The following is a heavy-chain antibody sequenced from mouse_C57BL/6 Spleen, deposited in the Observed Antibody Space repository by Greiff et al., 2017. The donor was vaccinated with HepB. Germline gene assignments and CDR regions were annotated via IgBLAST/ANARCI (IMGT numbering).Heavy chain of an antibody. CDR1: GYSFTDYN. V-gene: IGHV1-39*01. J-gene: IGHJ1*03. CDR3: ARPYYYGSSPNWYFDV. D-gene: IGHD1-1*01. Sequence: EVKLQESGPELVKPGASVKISCKASGYSFTDYNMNWVKQSNGKSLEWIGVINPNYGTTSYNQKFKGKATLTVDQSSSTAYMQLNSLTSEDSAVYYCARPYYYGSSPNWYFDVWGTGTTVTVSS. CDR2: INPNYGTT.